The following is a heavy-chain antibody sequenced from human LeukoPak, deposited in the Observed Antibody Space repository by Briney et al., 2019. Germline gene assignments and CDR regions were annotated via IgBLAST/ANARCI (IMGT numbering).Heavy chain of an antibody. V-gene: IGHV1-3*01. J-gene: IGHJ4*02. Sequence: ASVNVSCKASGYTFTSYAMHWVRQAPGQRLEWMGWINAGNGNTKYSQKFQGRVTITRDTSASTAYMELSSLRSEDTAVYYCARDQAVGTFDYWGQGTLVTVSS. CDR3: ARDQAVGTFDY. CDR1: GYTFTSYA. D-gene: IGHD1-26*01. CDR2: INAGNGNT.